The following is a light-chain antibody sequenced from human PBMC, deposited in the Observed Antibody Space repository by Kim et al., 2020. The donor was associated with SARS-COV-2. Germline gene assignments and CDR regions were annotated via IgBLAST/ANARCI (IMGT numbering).Light chain of an antibody. CDR2: GAS. J-gene: IGKJ4*01. V-gene: IGKV3-15*01. Sequence: EIVMTQSPATLSVSPGERVTLSCRASQSVINKLAWYQQKPGQAPRLLICGASTRATGIPARFSGGGSGTEFTLTISSLQSEDFAVYYCQQYRDWPLTFGGGTKLEI. CDR3: QQYRDWPLT. CDR1: QSVINK.